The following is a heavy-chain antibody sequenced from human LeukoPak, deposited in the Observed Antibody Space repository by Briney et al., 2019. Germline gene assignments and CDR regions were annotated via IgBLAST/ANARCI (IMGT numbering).Heavy chain of an antibody. CDR3: ARVGGRIAALDY. CDR1: GGSFSSYY. D-gene: IGHD6-6*01. J-gene: IGHJ4*02. CDR2: IYHSGST. V-gene: IGHV4-34*01. Sequence: SETLSLTCAVYGGSFSSYYWGWIRQPPGKGLEWIGYIYHSGSTYYNPSLKSRVTISVDRSKNQFSLKLSSVTAADTAVYYCARVGGRIAALDYWGQGTLVTVSS.